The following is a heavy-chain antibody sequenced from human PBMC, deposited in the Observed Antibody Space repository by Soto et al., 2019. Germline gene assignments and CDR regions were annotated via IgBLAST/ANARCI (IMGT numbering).Heavy chain of an antibody. CDR3: ARLWGLEIPTVPYYYYYYYMDV. CDR1: GYSFTSYW. CDR2: IYPGDSDT. D-gene: IGHD1-7*01. J-gene: IGHJ6*03. V-gene: IGHV5-51*01. Sequence: GESLKISCKGSGYSFTSYWIGWVRQMPGKGLEWMGIIYPGDSDTRYSPSFQGQVTISADKSISTAYLQWSSLKASDTAMYYCARLWGLEIPTVPYYYYYYYMDVWGKGTTVTVSS.